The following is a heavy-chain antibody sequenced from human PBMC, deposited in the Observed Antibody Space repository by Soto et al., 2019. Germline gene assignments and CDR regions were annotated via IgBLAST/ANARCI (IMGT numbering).Heavy chain of an antibody. D-gene: IGHD6-19*01. CDR2: ISVYRGNT. J-gene: IGHJ6*02. Sequence: ASVKVSCKTSGYTFNSYGISWVRQAPGQGLEWMGWISVYRGNTNYAQKFQGRVTMTTDTSTSTAYMELTSLRFDDTAVYYCVQSAMAGDYYYYGMDVWGQGTTVTV. CDR1: GYTFNSYG. CDR3: VQSAMAGDYYYYGMDV. V-gene: IGHV1-18*01.